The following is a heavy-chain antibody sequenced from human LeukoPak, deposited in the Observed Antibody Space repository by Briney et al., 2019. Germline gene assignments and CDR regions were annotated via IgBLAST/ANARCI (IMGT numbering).Heavy chain of an antibody. Sequence: GRSLRLSCAVSGITLSNYGMSWVRQVPGKGLEWVAGISGSGGSTNYAASVKGRFTISRDNRKNTLFLQMNSLRAEDTAVYFCAKRGVVIRVILVGFHKEAYYFDSWGQGVLVTVSS. CDR2: ISGSGGST. V-gene: IGHV3-23*01. CDR3: AKRGVVIRVILVGFHKEAYYFDS. D-gene: IGHD3-10*01. J-gene: IGHJ4*02. CDR1: GITLSNYG.